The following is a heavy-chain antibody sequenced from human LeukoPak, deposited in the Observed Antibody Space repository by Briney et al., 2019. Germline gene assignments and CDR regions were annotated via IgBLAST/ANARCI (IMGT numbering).Heavy chain of an antibody. Sequence: SETLSLTCTVSGGSISSSSYYWGWIRQPPGKGLEWIGSIYYSGSTYYNPSLKSRVTISVDTSKNQFSLKLSSVTAADTAVYYCARRGTGIAAAGFDYWGQGTLVTVSS. CDR3: ARRGTGIAAAGFDY. D-gene: IGHD6-13*01. V-gene: IGHV4-39*01. CDR2: IYYSGST. CDR1: GGSISSSSYY. J-gene: IGHJ4*02.